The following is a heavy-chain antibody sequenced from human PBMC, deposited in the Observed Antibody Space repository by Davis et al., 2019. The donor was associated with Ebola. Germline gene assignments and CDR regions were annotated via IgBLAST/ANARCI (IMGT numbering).Heavy chain of an antibody. CDR3: ARAPGSGWSPAV. V-gene: IGHV1-69*13. CDR1: GYTFTSYG. CDR2: IIPIFGTA. Sequence: SVKVSCKASGYTFTSYGISWVRQAPGQGLEWMGGIIPIFGTANYAQKFQGRVTITADESTSTAYMELSSLRSEDTAVYYCARAPGSGWSPAVWGQGTMVTVSS. D-gene: IGHD6-19*01. J-gene: IGHJ3*01.